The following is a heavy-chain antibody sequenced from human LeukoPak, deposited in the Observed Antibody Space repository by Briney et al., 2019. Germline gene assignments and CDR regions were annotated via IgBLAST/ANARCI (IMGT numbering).Heavy chain of an antibody. CDR2: IYSGGST. CDR3: AGGVTTAGNTFNWFDP. J-gene: IGHJ5*02. CDR1: GFXVSSNY. Sequence: GGSLRLSCAASGFXVSSNYISWVRQAPGKGLEWVSFIYSGGSTYYADSVKGRFTISRDNSKNTLYLQMNSLRAEDTAVYYCAGGVTTAGNTFNWFDPWGQATLVTHYS. D-gene: IGHD6-13*01. V-gene: IGHV3-53*01.